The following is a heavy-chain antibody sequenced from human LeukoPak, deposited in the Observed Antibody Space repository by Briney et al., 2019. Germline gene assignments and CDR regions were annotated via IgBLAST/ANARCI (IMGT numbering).Heavy chain of an antibody. CDR3: AKKDRYSSGRAXYFQH. CDR2: ISLIGGST. CDR1: GFTFSSYA. J-gene: IGHJ1*01. Sequence: GGSLRLSCAASGFTFSSYAMSWVRQPPGKGLEWVSTISLIGGSTYYADSVKGRFTISRDNSKNTVYLQMNSLRADDTAVYYCAKKDRYSSGRAXYFQHWXXXTLVTVSX. V-gene: IGHV3-23*01. D-gene: IGHD6-19*01.